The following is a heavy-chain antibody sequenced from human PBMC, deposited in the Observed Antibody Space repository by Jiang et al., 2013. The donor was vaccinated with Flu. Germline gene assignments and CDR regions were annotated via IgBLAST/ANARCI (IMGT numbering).Heavy chain of an antibody. CDR1: GYTFTAYD. CDR3: ARQNFRSL. V-gene: IGHV5-10-1*03. D-gene: IGHD3-3*01. Sequence: VQLVESGAAVKKPGESLRISCKGSGYTFTAYDINWVRQVPGKGLEWMGRLLLMTLTPTTARPSKAMSPFQLTTPYDTAYLQWSSLKTSDTATYYCARQNFRSLW. J-gene: IGHJ2*01. CDR2: LLLMTLTP.